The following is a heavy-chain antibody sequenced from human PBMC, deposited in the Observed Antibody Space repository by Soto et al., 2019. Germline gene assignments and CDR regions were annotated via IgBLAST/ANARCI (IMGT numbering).Heavy chain of an antibody. J-gene: IGHJ5*02. CDR3: ARLRSGITSFDP. V-gene: IGHV4-59*08. CDR2: IYYSGST. Sequence: SETLSLTCTVSGGSISSYYWNWIRQPPGKGLEWIGYIYYSGSTNYNPSLKSRVTISVDTSKNQFSLKLSSVTAADTAVYYCARLRSGITSFDPWGQGTLVTVSS. D-gene: IGHD6-13*01. CDR1: GGSISSYY.